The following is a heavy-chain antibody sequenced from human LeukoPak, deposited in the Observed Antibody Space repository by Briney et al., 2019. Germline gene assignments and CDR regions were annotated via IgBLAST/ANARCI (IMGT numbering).Heavy chain of an antibody. Sequence: SVKVSCKASGGTFSSYAISWVRQAPGQGLEWMGGIIPIFGTANYAQKFQGRVTITADESTSTAYMELSSLRSEDTAVYYCARGRYCSADTCYGDFQHWGQGTLVSVSS. CDR3: ARGRYCSADTCYGDFQH. CDR1: GGTFSSYA. V-gene: IGHV1-69*13. J-gene: IGHJ1*01. D-gene: IGHD2-15*01. CDR2: IIPIFGTA.